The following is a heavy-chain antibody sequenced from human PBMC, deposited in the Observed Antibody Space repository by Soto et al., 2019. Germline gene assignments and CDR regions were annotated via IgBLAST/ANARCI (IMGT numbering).Heavy chain of an antibody. D-gene: IGHD3-16*01. J-gene: IGHJ3*02. Sequence: SETLSLTCTVSGGSISSGDFYWTWIRQSPERGLEWIGYIYHSGDAYYNPSLKSRITISLDTSQSQFSLKMISVIAADTAVYFCARSHYVLGAFDIWGQGTVVTVS. V-gene: IGHV4-30-4*01. CDR3: ARSHYVLGAFDI. CDR2: IYHSGDA. CDR1: GGSISSGDFY.